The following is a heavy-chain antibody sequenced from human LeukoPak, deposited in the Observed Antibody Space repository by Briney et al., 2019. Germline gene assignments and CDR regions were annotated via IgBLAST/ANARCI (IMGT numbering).Heavy chain of an antibody. V-gene: IGHV3-21*01. CDR2: ISSSSSHI. J-gene: IGHJ4*02. D-gene: IGHD3-3*01. Sequence: GGSLRLSCTASGFIFSDYSMNWVRQAPGKGLEWVSSISSSSSHIYYADSMKGRFTISRDNDKNSVYLQMDSLRAEDTAVYYCARLFDFWSGYYSDYWGQGTLVTVSS. CDR1: GFIFSDYS. CDR3: ARLFDFWSGYYSDY.